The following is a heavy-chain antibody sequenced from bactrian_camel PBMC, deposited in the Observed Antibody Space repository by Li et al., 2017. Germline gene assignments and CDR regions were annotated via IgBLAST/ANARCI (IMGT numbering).Heavy chain of an antibody. D-gene: IGHD3*01. J-gene: IGHJ4*01. CDR1: GTGDGSELKC. CDR2: VASNGGST. CDR3: AAVYVLGENGLDCSSGLSVNEYIY. Sequence: VQLVESGGGSVQAGGSLKLSCAASGTGDGSELKCRAWFRQAPGKGLEWVSGVASNGGSTEYADSIVGRFTISRDNAKNMVYLHMTSLKPEDTAMYYCAAVYVLGENGLDCSSGLSVNEYIYWGRGTQVTVS. V-gene: IGHV3S40*01.